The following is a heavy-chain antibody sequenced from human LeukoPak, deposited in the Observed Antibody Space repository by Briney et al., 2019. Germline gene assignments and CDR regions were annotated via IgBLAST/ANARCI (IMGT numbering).Heavy chain of an antibody. CDR1: GFTFTNAW. V-gene: IGHV3-15*04. J-gene: IGHJ4*02. Sequence: GGSLTLSCAASGFTFTNAWLSWVRQAPGKGLEWVGRIETKTDGGTADYAAPVKGRFTISSDDSKNTLYLQMDSLKTEDTAVYYCTKFGSFGDLDHWGQGTLVTVSS. D-gene: IGHD1-26*01. CDR3: TKFGSFGDLDH. CDR2: IETKTDGGTA.